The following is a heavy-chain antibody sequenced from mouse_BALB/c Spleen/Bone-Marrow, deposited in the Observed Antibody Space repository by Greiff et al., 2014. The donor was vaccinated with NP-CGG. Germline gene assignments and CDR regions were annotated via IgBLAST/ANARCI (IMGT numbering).Heavy chain of an antibody. Sequence: VKLQESGPGLVAPSQTLSITCTVSGFSLISYGVHWVRQSPGKGLEWLGVIWAGGSTNYNSALMSRLSISKDNSKSQVFLKMNSLQTDDTAMYYCARYYYGFLDYWGQGTTLTVSS. CDR2: IWAGGST. D-gene: IGHD1-2*01. CDR1: GFSLISYG. J-gene: IGHJ2*01. V-gene: IGHV2-9*02. CDR3: ARYYYGFLDY.